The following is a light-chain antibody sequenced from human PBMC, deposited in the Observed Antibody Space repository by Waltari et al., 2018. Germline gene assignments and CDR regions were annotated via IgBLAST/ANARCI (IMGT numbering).Light chain of an antibody. CDR2: QDT. CDR1: KLGDKY. V-gene: IGLV3-1*01. J-gene: IGLJ2*01. CDR3: QTWDSVPHVV. Sequence: SYELTQPPSVSVSPGQTASITCSGDKLGDKYACWYQQKPGQSPVLVVYQDTKRPQGTPERSSGSKSGNTATLTISGTQTMDEADYYCQTWDSVPHVVFGGGTKLTV.